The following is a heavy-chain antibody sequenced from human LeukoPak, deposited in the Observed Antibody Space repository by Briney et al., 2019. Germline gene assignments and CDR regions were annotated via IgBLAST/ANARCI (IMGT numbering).Heavy chain of an antibody. V-gene: IGHV3-53*01. J-gene: IGHJ5*02. CDR1: GFTVSNNY. CDR2: IYSGGTT. Sequence: RGSLRLSCAASGFTVSNNYLHWVSQAPGKGLEWVSVIYSGGTTYYANSVKGRFTISRDSSKNTMYLQMNSLRVEDTAMYYCGRDVGPWGQGTLVTVSS. CDR3: GRDVGP.